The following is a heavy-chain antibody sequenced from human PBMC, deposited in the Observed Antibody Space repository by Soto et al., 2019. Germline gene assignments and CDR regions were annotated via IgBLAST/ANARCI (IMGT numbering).Heavy chain of an antibody. CDR2: IIPIFGTA. J-gene: IGHJ6*04. CDR3: ARALSARVTTYYYYYGMAV. Sequence: ASVKVSCKASGGTFSSYAISWVRQAPGQGLEWMGGIIPIFGTANYAQKFQGRVTITADESTSTAYMELSSLRSEDTAVYYCARALSARVTTYYYYYGMAVGGKGTTVPVPS. V-gene: IGHV1-69*13. D-gene: IGHD4-17*01. CDR1: GGTFSSYA.